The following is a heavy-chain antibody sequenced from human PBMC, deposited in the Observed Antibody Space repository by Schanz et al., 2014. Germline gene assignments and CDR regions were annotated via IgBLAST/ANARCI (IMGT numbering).Heavy chain of an antibody. V-gene: IGHV1-18*04. CDR1: GYTFTSYG. CDR2: ISDYNADT. Sequence: QVQLVQSGAEVKKPGASVKVSCKASGYTFTSYGISWVRQAPGQGPEWMGWISDYNADTKYAQKVQGRVTMTTDISTSTAYMELRSLRSDDSAVYYCAWATYSSSWYGGSEYFQPWGQGTLVNVSS. CDR3: AWATYSSSWYGGSEYFQP. J-gene: IGHJ1*01. D-gene: IGHD6-13*01.